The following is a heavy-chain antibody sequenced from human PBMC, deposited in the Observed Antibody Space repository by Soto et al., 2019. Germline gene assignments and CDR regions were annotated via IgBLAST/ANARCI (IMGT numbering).Heavy chain of an antibody. V-gene: IGHV4-59*01. CDR3: ARRYGKNAFDI. Sequence: SETLSLTCTVSGGSITGYYWSWIRQPPEKGLEWIANIYYTGRTKYNSSLKSRVTISIDTSKSQFSLKLSSVTAADTAVYYCARRYGKNAFDIWGQGTMVTVSS. J-gene: IGHJ3*02. D-gene: IGHD5-18*01. CDR2: IYYTGRT. CDR1: GGSITGYY.